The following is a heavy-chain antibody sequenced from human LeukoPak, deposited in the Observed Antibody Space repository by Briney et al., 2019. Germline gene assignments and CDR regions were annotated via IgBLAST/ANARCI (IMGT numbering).Heavy chain of an antibody. J-gene: IGHJ5*02. CDR3: ARGARTPRGYGSRTAGRANWFDP. V-gene: IGHV4-4*02. CDR1: GGSISNTNW. Sequence: SETLSLTCGVSGGSISNTNWWSWVRPPPGQGLEWIGEISLTGLTHYNPSLESRVTVSLDKSKNQLSLNLTSVTAADTAVYYCARGARTPRGYGSRTAGRANWFDPWGQGTLVTVSS. CDR2: ISLTGLT. D-gene: IGHD5-12*01.